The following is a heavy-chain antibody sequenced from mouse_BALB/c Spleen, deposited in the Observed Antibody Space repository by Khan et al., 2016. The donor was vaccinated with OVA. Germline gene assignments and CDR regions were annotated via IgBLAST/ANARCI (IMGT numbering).Heavy chain of an antibody. CDR1: GFSLTSYG. CDR2: IWSDGIT. Sequence: VKLEESGPGLVAPSQSLSITCTVSGFSLTSYGVHWVRQPPGKGLEWLVVIWSDGITTYNSTLKSRLSISKDNSKSQVFLKMNSLQTDDTAMYYCARSDFYAMDYWGQGTSVTVSS. CDR3: ARSDFYAMDY. J-gene: IGHJ4*01. V-gene: IGHV2-6*02.